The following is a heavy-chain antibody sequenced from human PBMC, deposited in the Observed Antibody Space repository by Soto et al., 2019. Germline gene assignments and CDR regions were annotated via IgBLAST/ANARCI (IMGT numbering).Heavy chain of an antibody. CDR3: AGLTGRYCGGDCYWDY. D-gene: IGHD2-21*02. V-gene: IGHV1-69*02. J-gene: IGHJ4*02. CDR1: GGTFSSYT. CDR2: IIPILGIA. Sequence: QVQLVQSGAEVKKPGSSVKVSCKASGGTFSSYTISWVRQAPGQGLEWMGRIIPILGIANYAQKFQGRVTITADKSTSTAYMELSSLRSEDTAVYYCAGLTGRYCGGDCYWDYWGQGTLVTVSS.